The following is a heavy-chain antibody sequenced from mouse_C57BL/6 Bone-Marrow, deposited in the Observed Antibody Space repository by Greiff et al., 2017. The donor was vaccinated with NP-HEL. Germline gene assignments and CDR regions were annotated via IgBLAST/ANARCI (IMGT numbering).Heavy chain of an antibody. CDR2: INPYNGGT. J-gene: IGHJ2*01. V-gene: IGHV1-19*01. D-gene: IGHD3-3*01. Sequence: DVQLQESGPVLVKPGASVKMSCKASGYTFTDYYMNWVKQSHGKSLEWIGVINPYNGGTSYNQKFKGKATLTVDKSSSTAYMELNSLTSEDSAVYYCAREGPAGYYFDYWGQGTTLTVSS. CDR3: AREGPAGYYFDY. CDR1: GYTFTDYY.